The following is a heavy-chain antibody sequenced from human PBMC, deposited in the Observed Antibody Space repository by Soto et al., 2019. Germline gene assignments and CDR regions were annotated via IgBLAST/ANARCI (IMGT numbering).Heavy chain of an antibody. D-gene: IGHD3-10*01. CDR3: ARGFGASDRNAFDP. CDR1: SGSCNNYY. J-gene: IGHJ5*02. CDR2: VDHYGSS. V-gene: IGHV4-34*01. Sequence: ASETLSLTCAVESGSCNNYYWSWIRQPPGKGLELIGEVDHYGSSNSQPSLKSRVTISVDTSKKQFSLKLNSVTAADTAAYYCARGFGASDRNAFDPWGQRTLVTVSS.